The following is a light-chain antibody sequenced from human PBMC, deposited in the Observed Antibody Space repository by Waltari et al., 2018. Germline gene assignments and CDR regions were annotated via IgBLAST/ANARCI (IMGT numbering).Light chain of an antibody. V-gene: IGKV4-1*01. CDR3: QQYDNTPFT. CDR1: QNVNNK. CDR2: WAS. Sequence: DVVVTQSPDSLAVSLGERATINCKSIQNVNNKLAWYQQKPGQPPNLLIYWASTRASGVPDRFSVSGSGTDVTLTISSLQADDVAVYYCQQYDNTPFTFGPGTKVDIK. J-gene: IGKJ3*01.